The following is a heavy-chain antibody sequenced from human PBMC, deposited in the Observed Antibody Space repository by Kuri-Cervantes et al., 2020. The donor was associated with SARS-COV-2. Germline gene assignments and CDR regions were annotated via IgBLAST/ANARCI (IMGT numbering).Heavy chain of an antibody. V-gene: IGHV3-30-3*01. CDR2: ISYDGSNK. CDR3: ASPYSSSWREVGVDY. D-gene: IGHD6-13*01. Sequence: LSLTCAASGFTFSSYAMHWVRQAPGKGLEWVAVISYDGSNKYYADSVKGRFTISRDNSKNTLYLQVNSLRAEDTAVYYCASPYSSSWREVGVDYWGQGTLVTVSS. J-gene: IGHJ4*02. CDR1: GFTFSSYA.